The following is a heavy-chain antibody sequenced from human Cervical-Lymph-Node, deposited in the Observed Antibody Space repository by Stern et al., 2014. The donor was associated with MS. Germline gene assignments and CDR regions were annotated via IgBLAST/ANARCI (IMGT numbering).Heavy chain of an antibody. V-gene: IGHV4-59*01. D-gene: IGHD6-13*01. J-gene: IGHJ4*02. CDR2: IYYSGST. CDR3: ARYSSSWYYFDY. Sequence: QLQLQESGPGLAKPSETLSLTCTVSGGSISNYYWSWIRQPPGQGLEWIGYIYYSGSTNYNPSLKSRVTISVDTSKNQFSLKLSSVTAADTAVYYCARYSSSWYYFDYWGQGTLVTVYS. CDR1: GGSISNYY.